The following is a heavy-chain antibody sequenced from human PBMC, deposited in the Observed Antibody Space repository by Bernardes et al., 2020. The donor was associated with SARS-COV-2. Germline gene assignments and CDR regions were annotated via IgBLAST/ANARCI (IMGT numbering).Heavy chain of an antibody. V-gene: IGHV1-24*01. J-gene: IGHJ4*02. CDR3: ATMGDSSGYYYWDY. CDR1: GYTLTELS. CDR2: FDPEDGET. D-gene: IGHD3-22*01. Sequence: ASVKVSCKVSGYTLTELSMHWVRQAPGKGLEWMGGFDPEDGETIYAQKFQGRVTMTEDTSTDTAYIELSSLRSEDTAVDYCATMGDSSGYYYWDYWGKGTLVTVSS.